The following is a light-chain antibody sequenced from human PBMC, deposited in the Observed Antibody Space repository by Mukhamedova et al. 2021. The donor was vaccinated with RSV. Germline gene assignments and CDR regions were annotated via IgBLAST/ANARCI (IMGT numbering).Light chain of an antibody. CDR3: QVWDSSSDDYV. CDR2: YDS. V-gene: IGLV3-21*04. CDR1: NIGSKS. Sequence: GGNNIGSKSVHWYQQKPGQAHVLVIYYDSDRPSGIPERFSGSNSGNTATLTISRVEAGDEADYYCQVWDSSSDDYVFGTGTKVTV. J-gene: IGLJ1*01.